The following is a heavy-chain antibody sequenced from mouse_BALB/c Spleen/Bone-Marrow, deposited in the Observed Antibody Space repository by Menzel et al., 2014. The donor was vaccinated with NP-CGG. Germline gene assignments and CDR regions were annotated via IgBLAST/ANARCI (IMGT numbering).Heavy chain of an antibody. Sequence: QVQLQQSGAELAKPGASVKMSCKASGYTFTSYWMHWIKLRPGQGLEWIGYITPSTGYIEYNQKFKDKATLTADKSSSTAYMQLSSLTSEDSAVYYCARPRFAYWGQGTLVTVSA. CDR2: ITPSTGYI. CDR1: GYTFTSYW. V-gene: IGHV1-7*01. J-gene: IGHJ3*01. CDR3: ARPRFAY.